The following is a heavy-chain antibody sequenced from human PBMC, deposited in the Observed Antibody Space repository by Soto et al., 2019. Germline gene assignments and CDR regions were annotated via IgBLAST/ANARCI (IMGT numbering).Heavy chain of an antibody. CDR1: GYTFTSYG. CDR3: ARGYDILTGYYPYYYYGMDV. J-gene: IGHJ6*02. Sequence: QVPLVQSGAEVKKPGASVKVSCKASGYTFTSYGLSWVRQAPGQGLAWMVWISAYNGNTNYAQKLQGRVTMTTDTSTSTAYMELRSLRSDDTAVYYCARGYDILTGYYPYYYYGMDVWGQGTTVTVSS. CDR2: ISAYNGNT. V-gene: IGHV1-18*01. D-gene: IGHD3-9*01.